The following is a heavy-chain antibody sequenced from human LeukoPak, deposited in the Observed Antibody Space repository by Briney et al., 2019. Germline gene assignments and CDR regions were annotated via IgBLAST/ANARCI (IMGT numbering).Heavy chain of an antibody. CDR2: VSVGGST. V-gene: IGHV4-4*02. D-gene: IGHD6-19*01. Sequence: GSLRLSCAASGFTLSSCAMSWVRQSPGEGLEWIGEVSVGGSTNYNPSLKSRVTMSLDRSKNQFSLNLNSVTAADTAVYYCARVIPHGWRQSDHWGQGILVIVSS. CDR3: ARVIPHGWRQSDH. CDR1: GFTLSSCAM. J-gene: IGHJ4*02.